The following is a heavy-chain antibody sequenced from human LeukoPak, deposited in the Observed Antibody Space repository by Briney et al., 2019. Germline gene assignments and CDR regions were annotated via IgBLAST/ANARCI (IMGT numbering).Heavy chain of an antibody. J-gene: IGHJ4*02. CDR1: GFTFSSYA. CDR2: ISYDGSNK. V-gene: IGHV3-30*01. CDR3: ARDWSIVVPAYYFDY. D-gene: IGHD2-15*01. Sequence: GRSLRLSCAASGFTFSSYAMHWVRQAPGKGLEWVAVISYDGSNKYYADSVKGRFTISRDNSKNTLYLQMNSLRAEDTAVYYCARDWSIVVPAYYFDYWGQGTLVTVSS.